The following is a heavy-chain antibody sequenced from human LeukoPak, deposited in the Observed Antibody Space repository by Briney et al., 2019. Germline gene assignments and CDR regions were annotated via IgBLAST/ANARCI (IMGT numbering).Heavy chain of an antibody. D-gene: IGHD6-13*01. V-gene: IGHV1-69*02. CDR3: ASPIAAAGYYYMDV. Sequence: SVKVSCKASGGTFSSYTISWVRQAPGQGHEWMGRIIPILGIANYAQKFQGRVTITADKSTSTAYMELSSLRSEDTAVYYCASPIAAAGYYYMDVWGKGTTVTVSS. J-gene: IGHJ6*03. CDR1: GGTFSSYT. CDR2: IIPILGIA.